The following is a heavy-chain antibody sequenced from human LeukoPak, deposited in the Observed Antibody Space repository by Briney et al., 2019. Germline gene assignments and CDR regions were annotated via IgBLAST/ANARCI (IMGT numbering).Heavy chain of an antibody. CDR2: ISGSGGST. CDR1: GFTYRSYA. Sequence: GGSLRLSCAASGFTYRSYAMSWVRQAPGKGREWVSAISGSGGSTYYADSVKGRFTITRDNYKNTVYLQMNSLRAGDTAVSYCAKDLDSSGWCNFDFCGQATLFTVS. V-gene: IGHV3-23*01. CDR3: AKDLDSSGWCNFDF. D-gene: IGHD6-19*01. J-gene: IGHJ4*02.